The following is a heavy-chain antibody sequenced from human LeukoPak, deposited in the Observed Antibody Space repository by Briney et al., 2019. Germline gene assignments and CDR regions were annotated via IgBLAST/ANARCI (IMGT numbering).Heavy chain of an antibody. CDR2: IKQDGSEK. J-gene: IGHJ6*04. CDR3: ARDPVVVPAAHYYYYYGMDV. D-gene: IGHD2-2*01. V-gene: IGHV3-7*03. Sequence: GGSLRLSCAASGFTFSSYWMSWVRQAPGKGLEWVANIKQDGSEKYYVDSVKGRFTISRDNAKNSLYLQMNSLRAEDTAVYYCARDPVVVPAAHYYYYYGMDVWGKGTTVTVSS. CDR1: GFTFSSYW.